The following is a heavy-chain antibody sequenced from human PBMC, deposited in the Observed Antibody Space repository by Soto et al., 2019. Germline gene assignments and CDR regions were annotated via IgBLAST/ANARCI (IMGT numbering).Heavy chain of an antibody. CDR3: ARGVKYGAYSRWFDP. J-gene: IGHJ5*02. CDR1: GGTFSSYD. D-gene: IGHD4-17*01. CDR2: MNPNSGNT. Sequence: VKVSCKASGGTFSSYDINWVRQATGQGLEYLGWMNPNSGNTGYVQKFQGRVTMTWDSSITTAYMELSSLRSEDTAVYFCARGVKYGAYSRWFDPWGQGTLVTVSS. V-gene: IGHV1-8*01.